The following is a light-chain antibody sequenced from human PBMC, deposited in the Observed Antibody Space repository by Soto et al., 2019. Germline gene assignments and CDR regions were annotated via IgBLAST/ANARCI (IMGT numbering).Light chain of an antibody. CDR3: QSYDTGLSGSRV. V-gene: IGLV1-40*01. J-gene: IGLJ1*01. CDR2: ANT. CDR1: SSNIGTGYD. Sequence: QSVLTQPPSVSGAPGQRVTIYCTGSSSNIGTGYDVHWYQQLPGTAPKLLIYANTNRPSGVPDRFSGSKSGTSASLAITGLQAEDEADYYCQSYDTGLSGSRVFGTGTKLTVL.